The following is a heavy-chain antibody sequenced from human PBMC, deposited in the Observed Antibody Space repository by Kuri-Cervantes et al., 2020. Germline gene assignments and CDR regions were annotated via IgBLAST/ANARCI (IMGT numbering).Heavy chain of an antibody. D-gene: IGHD6-13*01. J-gene: IGHJ3*02. CDR1: GGSFTGYY. Sequence: GSLRLSCAVYGGSFTGYYWSWIRQPPGKGLEWIGEINHSGSTNYNPSLKSRVTISVDTSKNQFSLKLSSVTAADTAVYYCARGGSSPKNDAFDIWGQGTMVTVSS. CDR3: ARGGSSPKNDAFDI. CDR2: INHSGST. V-gene: IGHV4-34*01.